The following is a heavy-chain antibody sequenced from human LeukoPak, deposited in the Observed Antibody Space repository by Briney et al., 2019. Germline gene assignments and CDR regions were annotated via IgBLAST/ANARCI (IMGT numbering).Heavy chain of an antibody. CDR1: GGTFSSYA. CDR2: IIPILGIA. Sequence: ASVKVSCKASGGTFSSYAISWVRQAPGQGLEWMGRIIPILGIANYAQKFRGRVTITADKSTSTAYMELSSLRSEDTAVYYCARDDILTGSDYWGQGTLVTVSS. D-gene: IGHD3-9*01. J-gene: IGHJ4*02. V-gene: IGHV1-69*04. CDR3: ARDDILTGSDY.